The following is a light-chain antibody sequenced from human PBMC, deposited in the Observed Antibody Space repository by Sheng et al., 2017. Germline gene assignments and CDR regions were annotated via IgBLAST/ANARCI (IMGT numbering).Light chain of an antibody. CDR1: SSNIGVNT. CDR3: TTWDGSLNSPV. J-gene: IGLJ2*01. CDR2: SND. Sequence: QTVVTQPPSASGTPGQRVTITCSGSSSNIGVNTVHWYQHVPGTAPELLIYSNDQRRSGVPDRFSGSKSGTSASLAISGLQSEDEADYYCTTWDGSLNSPVFGGGTKLTVL. V-gene: IGLV1-44*01.